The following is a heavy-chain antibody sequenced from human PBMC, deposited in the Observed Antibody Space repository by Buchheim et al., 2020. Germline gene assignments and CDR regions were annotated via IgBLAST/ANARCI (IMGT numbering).Heavy chain of an antibody. CDR1: GGSISSGGYY. D-gene: IGHD6-19*01. CDR2: IYYSGST. J-gene: IGHJ4*02. V-gene: IGHV4-31*03. CDR3: AREGAGGWYPRFDY. Sequence: QVQLQESGPGLVKPSQTLSLTCTVSGGSISSGGYYWSWIRQHPGKGLEWIGYIYYSGSTYYNPYLTSRVTISVDTHKNQVSLKLSSVTAADTAVYYCAREGAGGWYPRFDYWGQGTL.